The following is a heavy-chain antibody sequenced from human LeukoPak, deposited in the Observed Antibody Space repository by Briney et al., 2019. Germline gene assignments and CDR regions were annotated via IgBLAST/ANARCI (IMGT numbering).Heavy chain of an antibody. D-gene: IGHD6-13*01. CDR3: ARARYSSSWYEFDI. CDR1: GYTFTAYY. J-gene: IGHJ3*02. CDR2: INPNSGGT. Sequence: ASVKVSCKASGYTFTAYYIHWVRQAPGQGLEWMGWINPNSGGTNYAQKFQGRVTMTRDTSISTAYMELSRLRSDDTAVYYCARARYSSSWYEFDIWGQGTMVTVSS. V-gene: IGHV1-2*02.